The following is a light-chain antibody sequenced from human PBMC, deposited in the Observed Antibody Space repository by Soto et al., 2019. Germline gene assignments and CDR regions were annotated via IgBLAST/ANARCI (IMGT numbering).Light chain of an antibody. J-gene: IGKJ1*01. Sequence: EIVMTQSPATLSVAPGERATLSCRASQSVSINLAWFQQKPGQAPRLLIHRASTRDTDIPATFSGSGSGTEFTLTISSLQSEDLAVYYCQQYNDWPRTFGQGTKVDIK. V-gene: IGKV3-15*01. CDR1: QSVSIN. CDR2: RAS. CDR3: QQYNDWPRT.